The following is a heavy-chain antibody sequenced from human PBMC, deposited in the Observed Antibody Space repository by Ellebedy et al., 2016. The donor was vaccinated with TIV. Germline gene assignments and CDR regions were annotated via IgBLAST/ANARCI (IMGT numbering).Heavy chain of an antibody. Sequence: GGSLRLSXAAAGFTFSPYWMNWIRQAPGKGLEWVASIKKDGSETHYVDSVKGRFTISRDNAKKSLYLQMNSLRAEDPAVYYCVRETWVLDDGYSSTYHYYGLDVWGQGTTVTVSS. CDR3: VRETWVLDDGYSSTYHYYGLDV. V-gene: IGHV3-7*03. CDR1: GFTFSPYW. CDR2: IKKDGSET. J-gene: IGHJ6*02. D-gene: IGHD5-24*01.